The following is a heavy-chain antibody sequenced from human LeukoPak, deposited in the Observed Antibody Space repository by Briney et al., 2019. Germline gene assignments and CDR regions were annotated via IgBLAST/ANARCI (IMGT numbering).Heavy chain of an antibody. CDR1: GFTFSSYS. Sequence: GGSLRLSCAASGFTFSSYSMNWVRQAPGKGLEWVSSISSSSSYIYYAVSVKGRFTISRDNAKNSLYLQMNSLRAEDTAVYYCARNYGDSHYWGQGTLVTVSS. CDR2: ISSSSSYI. CDR3: ARNYGDSHY. V-gene: IGHV3-21*01. J-gene: IGHJ4*02. D-gene: IGHD4-17*01.